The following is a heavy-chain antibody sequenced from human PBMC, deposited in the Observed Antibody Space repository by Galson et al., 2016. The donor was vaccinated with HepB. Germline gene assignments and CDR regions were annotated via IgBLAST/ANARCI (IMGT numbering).Heavy chain of an antibody. Sequence: SVKVSCKVSGYTLTELSMHWVRQAPGKGLEWMGGFDPEDGETIYAQKFQGRVTMTEDTTTDTAYMELSSLRSEDTAVYYCATGLWFGELLSDYWGQGTLVTVSS. CDR2: FDPEDGET. D-gene: IGHD3-10*01. J-gene: IGHJ4*02. CDR1: GYTLTELS. V-gene: IGHV1-24*01. CDR3: ATGLWFGELLSDY.